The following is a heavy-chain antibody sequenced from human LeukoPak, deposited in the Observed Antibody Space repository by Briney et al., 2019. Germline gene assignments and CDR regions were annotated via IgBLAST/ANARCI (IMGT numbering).Heavy chain of an antibody. CDR1: GYTFTSYA. J-gene: IGHJ1*01. CDR3: ARGGPVAATHKYFQH. V-gene: IGHV1-8*01. D-gene: IGHD6-19*01. Sequence: ASVKVSCKASGYTFTSYAMHWVRQAPGQGLEWMGWMHPNSGNTGYAQNFQGRVTMTRNTSISTAYMELSSLRSEDTAVYYCARGGPVAATHKYFQHWGQGTLVTVSS. CDR2: MHPNSGNT.